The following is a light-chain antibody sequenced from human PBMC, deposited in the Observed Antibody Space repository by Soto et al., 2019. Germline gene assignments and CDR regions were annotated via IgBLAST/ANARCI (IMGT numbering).Light chain of an antibody. V-gene: IGKV1-17*03. J-gene: IGKJ1*01. CDR3: LQHNSRPWT. CDR1: QVVKNF. CDR2: SAS. Sequence: DVQMTQSPSAVSASVGDRVIITCRASQVVKNFLSWFQQKPGEVPKRLIYSASTLQDGVPSRFSGSGSGTEFTLVIGSLQPEDFATYYCLQHNSRPWTFGQGTKVEV.